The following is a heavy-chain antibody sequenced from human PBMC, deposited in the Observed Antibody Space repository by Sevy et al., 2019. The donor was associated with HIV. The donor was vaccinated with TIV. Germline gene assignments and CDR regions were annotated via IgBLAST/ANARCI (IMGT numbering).Heavy chain of an antibody. D-gene: IGHD5-12*01. V-gene: IGHV3-49*03. CDR1: GFTFGDYA. Sequence: GGSLRLSCTSSGFTFGDYAMSWFRQAPGKGLEWVAFIRRNSHEPYGGTTEYAASVKGRFTISRDDSKSIAYLQMNSLKTEDIAVYYCTRPLATADTPEYFFDYWGQGILVTVSS. CDR3: TRPLATADTPEYFFDY. CDR2: IRRNSHEPYGGTT. J-gene: IGHJ4*02.